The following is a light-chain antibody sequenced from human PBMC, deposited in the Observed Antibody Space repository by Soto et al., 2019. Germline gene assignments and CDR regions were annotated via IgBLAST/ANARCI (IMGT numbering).Light chain of an antibody. Sequence: LAQPASVSGSPGQSITISCTGTSSDVGNYKYVSWYQQHPGKAPKLMIYEVSNRPSGVSNRFSGSKSGNTASLTISGLQAEDETDYYCFSYTSSGTYVFGTGTKVTVL. CDR3: FSYTSSGTYV. J-gene: IGLJ1*01. V-gene: IGLV2-14*01. CDR2: EVS. CDR1: SSDVGNYKY.